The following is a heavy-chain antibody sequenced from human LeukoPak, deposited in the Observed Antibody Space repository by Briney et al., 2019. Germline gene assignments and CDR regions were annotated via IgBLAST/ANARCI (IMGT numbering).Heavy chain of an antibody. CDR3: AKESTVTPGNVNWFDP. CDR1: GFTFSNYA. CDR2: LSGSGGST. J-gene: IGHJ5*02. Sequence: GGSLRLSCAASGFTFSNYAMTWVRQAPGKGLEWVSTLSGSGGSTYFADSVKGRFTISRDNSKNRLYLKMNSLRAEDTGVYYCAKESTVTPGNVNWFDPWGQGTLVTISS. D-gene: IGHD4-17*01. V-gene: IGHV3-23*01.